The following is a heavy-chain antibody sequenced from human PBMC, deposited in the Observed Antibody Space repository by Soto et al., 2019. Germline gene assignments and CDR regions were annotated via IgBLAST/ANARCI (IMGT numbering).Heavy chain of an antibody. D-gene: IGHD3-10*01. CDR3: ARGSLWFGESSDWFDP. Sequence: QVQLVQSGAEVKKPGASVKVSCKASGYTFTRYGISWVRQAPGQGLEWVGWISADNGDTTKAQRAEGRVAMTTDTSTSTAYLERRSLRFDGTAVYYCARGSLWFGESSDWFDPWGQGTLVTVSS. V-gene: IGHV1-18*01. CDR2: ISADNGDT. J-gene: IGHJ5*02. CDR1: GYTFTRYG.